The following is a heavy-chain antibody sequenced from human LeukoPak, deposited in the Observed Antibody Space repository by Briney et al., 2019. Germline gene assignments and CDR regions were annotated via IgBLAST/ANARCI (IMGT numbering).Heavy chain of an antibody. J-gene: IGHJ4*02. D-gene: IGHD6-19*01. Sequence: SETLSLTCTVSGGSISSYYWSWIRQPPGKGLEWIGYIYYSGSTNYNPSLKSRATISVDTSKNQFSLKLSSVTAADTAVYYCARHHRSGWFDYWGQGTLVTVSS. V-gene: IGHV4-59*08. CDR3: ARHHRSGWFDY. CDR2: IYYSGST. CDR1: GGSISSYY.